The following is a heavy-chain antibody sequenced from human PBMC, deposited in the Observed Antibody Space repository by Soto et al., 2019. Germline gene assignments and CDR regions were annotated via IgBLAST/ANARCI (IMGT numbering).Heavy chain of an antibody. J-gene: IGHJ3*02. CDR2: FDPEDGET. CDR3: ARIRERYFDWLDAFDI. D-gene: IGHD3-9*01. V-gene: IGHV1-24*01. CDR1: GYTLTELS. Sequence: GASVKVSCKVSGYTLTELSMHWVRQAPGKGLEWMGGFDPEDGETIYAQKFQGRVTMTEDTSTDTAYMELSSLRSEDTAVYYCARIRERYFDWLDAFDIWGQGTMVTISS.